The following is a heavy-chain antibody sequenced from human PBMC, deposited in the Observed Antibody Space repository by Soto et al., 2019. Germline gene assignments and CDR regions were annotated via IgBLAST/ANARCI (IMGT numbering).Heavy chain of an antibody. CDR1: ALTVSDDY. D-gene: IGHD2-2*01. Sequence: SLTPSSPAFALTVSDDYTSWIRHAPGRGLEWVSYISGTTSYTNYADSVKGRFTITRDNAKNSVYLQMSSLRAEDTAVYYCARGGHICSSADCGHFFEFWGQGTLVTVSS. V-gene: IGHV3-11*06. CDR3: ARGGHICSSADCGHFFEF. CDR2: ISGTTSYT. J-gene: IGHJ4*02.